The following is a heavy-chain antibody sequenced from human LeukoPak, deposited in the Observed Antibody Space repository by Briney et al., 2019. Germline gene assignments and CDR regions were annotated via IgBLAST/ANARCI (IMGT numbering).Heavy chain of an antibody. CDR1: GGSISSSSYY. J-gene: IGHJ4*02. Sequence: SETLSLTCTVSGGSISSSSYYWGWIRQPPGKGLEWVGSIYYSGSTYYNPSLKSRVTISVDTSKNQFSLKLSSVAAADTAVYYCARQLRFLEWLSDLDYWGQGTLVTVSS. V-gene: IGHV4-39*01. CDR2: IYYSGST. D-gene: IGHD3-3*01. CDR3: ARQLRFLEWLSDLDY.